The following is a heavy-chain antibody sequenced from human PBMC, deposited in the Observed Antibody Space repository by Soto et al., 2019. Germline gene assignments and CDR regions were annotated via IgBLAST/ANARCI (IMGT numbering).Heavy chain of an antibody. Sequence: ASVKVSCKASGGTFSSYAISWVRQAPGQGLEWMGGIIPIFGTANYAQKFQGRVTITADESTSTAYMELSSLRSEDTAVYYCARDLYYYDSSGYWAPYYYYYGMDVWGQGTTVTVSS. CDR2: IIPIFGTA. D-gene: IGHD3-22*01. CDR1: GGTFSSYA. J-gene: IGHJ6*02. V-gene: IGHV1-69*13. CDR3: ARDLYYYDSSGYWAPYYYYYGMDV.